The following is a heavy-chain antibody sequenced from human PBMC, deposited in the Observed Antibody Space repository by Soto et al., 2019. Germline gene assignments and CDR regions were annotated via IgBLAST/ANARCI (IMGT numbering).Heavy chain of an antibody. J-gene: IGHJ4*02. CDR1: GFTFSSYP. V-gene: IGHV3-23*01. D-gene: IGHD6-13*01. Sequence: EVQLLASGGGLVQLGGSLRLSCAASGFTFSSYPMSWVRQAPGKGLEWVSAIGGSGGSTYYADSVKVRFTITRDNSKNTLYLQMNSLRAEDTAVYYCAKDLIASAGKTFAYWGQGGLVTVSS. CDR2: IGGSGGST. CDR3: AKDLIASAGKTFAY.